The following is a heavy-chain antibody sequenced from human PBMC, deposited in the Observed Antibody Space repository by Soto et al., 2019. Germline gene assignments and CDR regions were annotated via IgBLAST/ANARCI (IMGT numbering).Heavy chain of an antibody. CDR2: IYYSGST. CDR3: ARVPLVRGVITRMVWFDP. J-gene: IGHJ5*02. Sequence: TSETLSLTCTVSGGSISSYYWSWIRQPPGKGLEWIGYIYYSGSTNYNPSLKSRVTISVDTSKNQFSLKLSSVTAADTAVYYCARVPLVRGVITRMVWFDPWGQGTLVTVSS. V-gene: IGHV4-59*01. CDR1: GGSISSYY. D-gene: IGHD3-10*01.